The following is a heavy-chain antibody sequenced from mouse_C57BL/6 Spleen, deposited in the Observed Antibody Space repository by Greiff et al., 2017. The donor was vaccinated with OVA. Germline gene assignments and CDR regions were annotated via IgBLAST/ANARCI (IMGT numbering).Heavy chain of an antibody. V-gene: IGHV1-54*01. CDR1: GYAFTNYL. Sequence: VQLQQSGAELVRPGTSVKVSCKASGYAFTNYLIEWVKQRPGQGLEWIGVINPGSGGTNYNEKFKGKATLTADKSSSTAYMQLSSLTSEDSAVYFCARGKDYEGFAYWGQGTLVTVSA. J-gene: IGHJ3*01. CDR3: ARGKDYEGFAY. CDR2: INPGSGGT. D-gene: IGHD2-4*01.